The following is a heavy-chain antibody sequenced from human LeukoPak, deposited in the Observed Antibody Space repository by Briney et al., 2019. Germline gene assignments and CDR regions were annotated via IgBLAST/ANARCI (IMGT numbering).Heavy chain of an antibody. D-gene: IGHD6-19*01. CDR1: GGYIRSSSYY. J-gene: IGHJ4*02. V-gene: IGHV4-39*01. Sequence: SETLSLTCTVSGGYIRSSSYYWGWIRQPPGKGLEWIGSIYYSGSTYYNASLKSRGTISVDTSKNQFSLKLNSVTAADTAVYFCARQVVAVAGTGYFDYWGQGTLVTVSS. CDR2: IYYSGST. CDR3: ARQVVAVAGTGYFDY.